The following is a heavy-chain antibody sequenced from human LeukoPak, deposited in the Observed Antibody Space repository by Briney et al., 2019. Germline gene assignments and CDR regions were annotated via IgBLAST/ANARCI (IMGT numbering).Heavy chain of an antibody. D-gene: IGHD5-18*01. CDR1: GFTFSSHW. J-gene: IGHJ4*02. Sequence: GGSLRLSCAASGFTFSSHWMTWVRQAPEKGLDWVSVISGSAHKIRYADSVKGRFTISRDNSENIVYLQMNNLRVEDTAVYYCAGRPTGYSSGYIHWGQGTLVTVSS. CDR3: AGRPTGYSSGYIH. V-gene: IGHV3-23*01. CDR2: ISGSAHKI.